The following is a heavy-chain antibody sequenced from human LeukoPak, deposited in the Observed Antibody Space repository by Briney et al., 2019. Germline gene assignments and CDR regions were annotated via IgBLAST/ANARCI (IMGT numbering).Heavy chain of an antibody. CDR2: IRSDGSNK. Sequence: PGGSLRLSCAASGFTFSSYGMHWVRQAPGKGLEWVAFIRSDGSNKYYADSVKGRFTISRDNSKNTLYLQMNSLRAEDTAMYYCAKIGGGWSGIDYWGQGTLVTVSS. V-gene: IGHV3-30*02. J-gene: IGHJ4*02. CDR3: AKIGGGWSGIDY. CDR1: GFTFSSYG. D-gene: IGHD6-19*01.